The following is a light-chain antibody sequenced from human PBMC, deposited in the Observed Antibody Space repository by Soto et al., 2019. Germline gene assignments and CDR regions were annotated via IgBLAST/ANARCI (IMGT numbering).Light chain of an antibody. CDR3: QQYYSTPRT. J-gene: IGKJ1*01. CDR1: QSVLYTSNNKIY. V-gene: IGKV4-1*01. CDR2: WAS. Sequence: DIVMTQSPDSLAVSLGERDTIDCKSSQSVLYTSNNKIYLAWYQQKPGQPPKLLIFWASSRKSGVPDRFSGSGSGTDFTLTISSLQAEDVAVYYCQQYYSTPRTFGQGTKVEIK.